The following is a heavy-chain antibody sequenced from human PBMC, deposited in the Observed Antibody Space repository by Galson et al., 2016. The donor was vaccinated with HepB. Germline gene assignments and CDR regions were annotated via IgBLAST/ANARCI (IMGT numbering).Heavy chain of an antibody. D-gene: IGHD4-17*01. V-gene: IGHV3-7*01. J-gene: IGHJ3*02. CDR1: GFTFNFYL. Sequence: SLRLSCAASGFTFNFYLMSWVRQAPGKGLEWVANINQDGSEKSYMDSVKGRFAISRDNAKNSLYLQMNSLRAEDTAVYYCAKNFGDYVGDTFDMWGQGTMGTVSS. CDR3: AKNFGDYVGDTFDM. CDR2: INQDGSEK.